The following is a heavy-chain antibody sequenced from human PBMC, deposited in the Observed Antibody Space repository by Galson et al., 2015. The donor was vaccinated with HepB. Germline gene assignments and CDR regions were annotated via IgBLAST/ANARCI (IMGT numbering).Heavy chain of an antibody. V-gene: IGHV1-3*01. D-gene: IGHD2-2*01. CDR3: ARVVPAADNWFDP. CDR1: GYTFTSYA. Sequence: SVKVSCKASGYTFTSYAMHWVRQAPGQRLEWMGWINAGNGNTKYSQEFQGRVTITRDTSASTAYMELSSLRSEDTAVYYCARVVPAADNWFDPWGQGTLVTVSS. CDR2: INAGNGNT. J-gene: IGHJ5*02.